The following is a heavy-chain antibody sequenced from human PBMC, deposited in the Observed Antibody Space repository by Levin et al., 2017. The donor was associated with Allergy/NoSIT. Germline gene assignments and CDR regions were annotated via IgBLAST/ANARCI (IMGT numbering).Heavy chain of an antibody. CDR1: GFTFSDYY. J-gene: IGHJ4*02. V-gene: IGHV3-11*01. CDR3: ARLSPTTAGGWLGSGPDY. D-gene: IGHD6-19*01. CDR2: ISSSGSTI. Sequence: GGSLRLSCAASGFTFSDYYMSWIRQAPGKGLEWVSYISSSGSTIYYADSVKGRFTISRDNAKNSLYLQMNSLRAEDTAVYYCARLSPTTAGGWLGSGPDYWGQGTLVTVSS.